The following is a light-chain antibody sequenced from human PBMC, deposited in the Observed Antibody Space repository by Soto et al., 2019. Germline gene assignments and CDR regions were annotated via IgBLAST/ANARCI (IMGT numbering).Light chain of an antibody. Sequence: EIVLTQSPGTLSLSPGERATLSCRAIQSVSNNYLAWYQQKPGQAHRLLIYGASSRATGIPARFSGSGSGTDFTLTISSLEPEDFAVYYCHQRQYWPPITFGQGTRLEIK. CDR3: HQRQYWPPIT. J-gene: IGKJ5*01. V-gene: IGKV3D-20*02. CDR1: QSVSNNY. CDR2: GAS.